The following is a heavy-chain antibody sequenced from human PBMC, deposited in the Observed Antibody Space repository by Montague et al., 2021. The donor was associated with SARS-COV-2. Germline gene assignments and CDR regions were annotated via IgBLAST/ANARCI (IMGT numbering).Heavy chain of an antibody. CDR2: ISKSGGST. CDR3: RVGNYYDSISDY. D-gene: IGHD3-22*01. CDR1: GFTFSTYA. J-gene: IGHJ4*02. V-gene: IGHV3-23*01. Sequence: SLRLSCAASGFTFSTYAMSWVRQAPGKGLEWVSSISKSGGSTYYADSVKGRFTISRDNSKNTLYLQMNSLRAEDTAVYYCRVGNYYDSISDYWGQGTLVTVSS.